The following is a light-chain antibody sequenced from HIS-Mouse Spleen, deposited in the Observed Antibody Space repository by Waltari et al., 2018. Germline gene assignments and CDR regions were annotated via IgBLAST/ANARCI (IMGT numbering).Light chain of an antibody. CDR1: ISHVGGYNY. Sequence: QSALTQPRPVSGSPGQSVTISFTCTISHVGGYNYVSWYQHHPGKAPKLMIYDVSKRTSGVPDRFSGSKSGNTASLTISGLQAEDEADYYCCSYAGSYTFVFGGGTKLTVL. CDR2: DVS. J-gene: IGLJ2*01. V-gene: IGLV2-11*01. CDR3: CSYAGSYTFV.